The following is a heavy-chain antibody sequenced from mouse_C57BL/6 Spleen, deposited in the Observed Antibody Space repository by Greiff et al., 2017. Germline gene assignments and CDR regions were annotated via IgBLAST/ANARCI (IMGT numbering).Heavy chain of an antibody. Sequence: EVQLQQSGPELVKPGASVKISCKASGYTFTDYYMNWVKQSHGKSLEWIGDINPNNGGTSYNQKFKGKATLTVDKSSSTAYMELRSLTSEDSAVYYCARNYYGNPLDYWGQGTTLTVSS. D-gene: IGHD1-1*01. V-gene: IGHV1-26*01. CDR3: ARNYYGNPLDY. J-gene: IGHJ2*01. CDR2: INPNNGGT. CDR1: GYTFTDYY.